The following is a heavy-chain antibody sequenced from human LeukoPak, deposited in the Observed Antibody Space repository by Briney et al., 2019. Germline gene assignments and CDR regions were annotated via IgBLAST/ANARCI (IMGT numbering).Heavy chain of an antibody. J-gene: IGHJ4*02. CDR3: ARDCSSTSCYEY. CDR1: GGSISSSSYY. D-gene: IGHD2-2*01. Sequence: SETLSLTCTVSGGSISSSSYYWGWIRQPPGKGLEWIGSIYYSGSTYYNPSLKSRVTISVDMSKNQFSLKLSSVTAADTAVYYCARDCSSTSCYEYWGQGTLVTVSS. CDR2: IYYSGST. V-gene: IGHV4-39*07.